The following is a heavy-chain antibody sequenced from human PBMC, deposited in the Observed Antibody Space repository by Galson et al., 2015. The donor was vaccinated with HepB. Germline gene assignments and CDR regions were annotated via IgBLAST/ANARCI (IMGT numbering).Heavy chain of an antibody. V-gene: IGHV5-51*03. CDR1: GYSFTVYW. CDR3: ARFYDASGFISYFDY. J-gene: IGHJ4*02. CDR2: IYPGDSET. D-gene: IGHD3-22*01. Sequence: QSGAEVKKPGESLNISCQTSGYSFTVYWIGWVRQMPGKGLEWMGIIYPGDSETRYSPSFEGQVNISVDKSISPAYLQWTSLKASDSGMYYCARFYDASGFISYFDYWGQGTLVTVSS.